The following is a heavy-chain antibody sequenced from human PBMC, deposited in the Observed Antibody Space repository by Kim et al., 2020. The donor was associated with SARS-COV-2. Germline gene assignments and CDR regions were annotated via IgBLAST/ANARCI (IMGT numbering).Heavy chain of an antibody. V-gene: IGHV4-4*02. J-gene: IGHJ4*02. CDR1: GGSISSSNW. Sequence: SETLSLTCAVSGGSISSSNWWSWVRQPPGKGLEWIGEIYHSGSTNYNPSLKSRVTISVDKSKNQFSLKLSSVTAADTAVYYCARSGRYYYGSGSYDYWGQGTLVTVSS. CDR3: ARSGRYYYGSGSYDY. D-gene: IGHD3-10*01. CDR2: IYHSGST.